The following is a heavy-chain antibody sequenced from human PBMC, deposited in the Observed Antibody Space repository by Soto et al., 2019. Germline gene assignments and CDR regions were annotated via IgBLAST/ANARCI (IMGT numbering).Heavy chain of an antibody. CDR1: GYTLTELS. CDR2: FDPEDGEA. CDR3: AVDYCSSTSCYGAFDI. V-gene: IGHV1-24*01. J-gene: IGHJ3*02. D-gene: IGHD2-2*01. Sequence: ASVKVSCKVSGYTLTELSMHWVRQAPGKGLEWMGGFDPEDGEAIYAQKFQGRVTMTEDTSTDTAYMELSSLRSEDTAVYYCAVDYCSSTSCYGAFDIWGQGTMVTVSS.